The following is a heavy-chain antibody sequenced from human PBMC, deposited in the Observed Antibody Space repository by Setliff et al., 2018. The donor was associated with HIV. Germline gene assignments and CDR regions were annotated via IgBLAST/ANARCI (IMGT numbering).Heavy chain of an antibody. CDR3: ARATRTIFGVVYFDY. CDR1: GGSSNSYY. D-gene: IGHD3-3*01. J-gene: IGHJ4*02. V-gene: IGHV4-4*09. CDR2: IYTSGGT. Sequence: SETLSLTCTVSGGSSNSYYWSWIRQPPGKGLEWIGYIYTSGGTNYNPSLKSRVTISVDTSKNQFSLKLNSVTAADTAVYYCARATRTIFGVVYFDYWGQGTLVT.